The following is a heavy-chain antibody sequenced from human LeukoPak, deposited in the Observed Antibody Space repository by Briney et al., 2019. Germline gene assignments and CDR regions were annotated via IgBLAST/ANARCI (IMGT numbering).Heavy chain of an antibody. CDR3: ATGGRNIAAAGTGY. CDR2: ISSSSSYI. J-gene: IGHJ4*02. Sequence: GGSLRLSCAATGFTFSSYSMNWVRQAPGKGLEWVSSISSSSSYIYYADSVKGRFTISRDNAKNSLYLQMNSLRAEDTAVYYCATGGRNIAAAGTGYWGQGTLVTVSS. CDR1: GFTFSSYS. D-gene: IGHD6-13*01. V-gene: IGHV3-21*01.